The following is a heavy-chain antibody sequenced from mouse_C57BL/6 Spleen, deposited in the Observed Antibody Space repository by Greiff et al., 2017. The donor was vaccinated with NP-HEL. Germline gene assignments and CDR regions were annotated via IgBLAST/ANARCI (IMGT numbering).Heavy chain of an antibody. CDR3: ARRYGSGGDYFDY. J-gene: IGHJ2*01. V-gene: IGHV1-75*01. D-gene: IGHD1-1*01. CDR2: IFPGSGST. Sequence: VKLMESGPELVKPGASVKISCKASGYTFTDYYINWVKQRPGQGLEWIGWIFPGSGSTYYNEKFKGKATLTVDKSSSTAYMLLSSLTSEDSAVFCCARRYGSGGDYFDYWGQGTTLTVSS. CDR1: GYTFTDYY.